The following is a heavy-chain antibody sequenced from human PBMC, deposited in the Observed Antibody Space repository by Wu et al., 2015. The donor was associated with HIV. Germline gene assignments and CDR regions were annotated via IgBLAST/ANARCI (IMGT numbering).Heavy chain of an antibody. J-gene: IGHJ3*02. CDR1: GYTFTGYY. Sequence: VQLVQSGVEVKKPGASVKVSCKASGYTFTGYYIHWVRQAPGQGLEWMGWISPKSGGTNYAQTFQGRVTMTRDTSISAVYMELSRLRSNDTAVYYCARDVGGYHIRDSFDIWGQGTMVTVSP. CDR2: ISPKSGGT. V-gene: IGHV1-2*02. CDR3: ARDVGGYHIRDSFDI. D-gene: IGHD1-26*01.